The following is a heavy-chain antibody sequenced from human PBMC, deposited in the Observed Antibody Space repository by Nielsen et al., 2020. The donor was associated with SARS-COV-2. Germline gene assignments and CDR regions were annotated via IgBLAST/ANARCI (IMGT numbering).Heavy chain of an antibody. CDR2: IYSAGNT. Sequence: GESLKISCAASGFTVSSNYMAWVRQGPGKGLEWVSVIYSAGNTDYKHSVKGRFTISRDNSKNTLYLQMNSLRAEDTAVYYCARDPIYYGSGTYDYWGQGTQVTVSS. D-gene: IGHD3-10*01. CDR1: GFTVSSNY. V-gene: IGHV3-53*01. J-gene: IGHJ4*02. CDR3: ARDPIYYGSGTYDY.